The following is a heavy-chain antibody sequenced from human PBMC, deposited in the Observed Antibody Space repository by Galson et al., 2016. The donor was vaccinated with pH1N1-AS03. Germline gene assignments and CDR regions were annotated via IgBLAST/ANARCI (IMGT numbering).Heavy chain of an antibody. V-gene: IGHV3-23*01. J-gene: IGHJ4*02. CDR3: VRHNGERDRYYFDTSGHLDS. CDR1: GFTFINFA. CDR2: ISFNGDRT. D-gene: IGHD3-22*01. Sequence: SLRLSCAASGFTFINFAMSWVRQAPGKGLQWVSSISFNGDRTYYADSVKGRFTISRDNSKGTVFLQMNSLRADDTAVYYCVRHNGERDRYYFDTSGHLDSWGQGALVTVSS.